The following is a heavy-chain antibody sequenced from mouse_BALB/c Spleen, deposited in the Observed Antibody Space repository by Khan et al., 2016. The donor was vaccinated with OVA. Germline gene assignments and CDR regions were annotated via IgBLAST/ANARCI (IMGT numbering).Heavy chain of an antibody. D-gene: IGHD1-2*01. J-gene: IGHJ3*01. CDR1: GYTFSDYN. Sequence: VRLQQSGPELVKPGASVKISCKASGYTFSDYNMDWVKQSLGKRLEWLGYIYPNDGDSGYNQKFKTKATLTVDMSSSTAYMEHRSLTSEDSAVYYCVRSGYGSFAFWGQGTLVTVS. V-gene: IGHV1S29*02. CDR3: VRSGYGSFAF. CDR2: IYPNDGDS.